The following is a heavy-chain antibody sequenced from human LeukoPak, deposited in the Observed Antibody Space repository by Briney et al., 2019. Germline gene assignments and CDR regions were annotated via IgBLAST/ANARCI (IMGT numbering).Heavy chain of an antibody. V-gene: IGHV4-31*03. CDR2: IYYSGST. CDR3: ARDREAYCGGDCYSEGYFDY. Sequence: SETLSLTCTVSGGSISSGGYYWRWIRQHPGKGLEWIGYIYYSGSTYYNPSLKSRVTISVDTSKNQFSLKLSSVTAADTAVYYCARDREAYCGGDCYSEGYFDYWGQGTLVTVSS. J-gene: IGHJ4*02. CDR1: GGSISSGGYY. D-gene: IGHD2-21*02.